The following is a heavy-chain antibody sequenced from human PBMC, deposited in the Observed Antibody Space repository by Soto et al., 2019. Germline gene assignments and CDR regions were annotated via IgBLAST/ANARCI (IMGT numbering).Heavy chain of an antibody. V-gene: IGHV4-30-4*01. D-gene: IGHD4-17*01. CDR3: ARAYGDYDHYDS. Sequence: QVQLQESGPGLVKPSQTLSLTCTVSGGSFSVSDCYWTWIRQPPGTGLEWIGYIYYSGSTYYNPSLSGRVTISVDRSKSQFSLELSSVTAADTAVYYCARAYGDYDHYDSWGQGTLVTVPS. CDR1: GGSFSVSDCY. J-gene: IGHJ4*02. CDR2: IYYSGST.